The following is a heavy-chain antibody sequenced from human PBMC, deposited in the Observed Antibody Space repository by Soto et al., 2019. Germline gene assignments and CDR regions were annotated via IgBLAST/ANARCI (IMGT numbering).Heavy chain of an antibody. V-gene: IGHV4-59*01. CDR1: GGSISSYY. J-gene: IGHJ4*02. D-gene: IGHD6-13*01. CDR3: ARVSGSWYRLVDY. Sequence: SETLSLTCTVSGGSISSYYWSWIRQPPGKGLEWIGYIYYSGSTNYNPSLKSRVTISVDTSKNQFSLKLSSVTAADTAVCYCARVSGSWYRLVDYWGQGTLVTVSS. CDR2: IYYSGST.